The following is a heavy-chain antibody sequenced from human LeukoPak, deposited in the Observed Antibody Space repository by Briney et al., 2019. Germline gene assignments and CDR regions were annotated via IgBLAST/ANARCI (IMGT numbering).Heavy chain of an antibody. CDR1: GFIFSSYG. J-gene: IGHJ4*02. CDR3: AKGSAWYFDY. CDR2: MQYDGSNE. D-gene: IGHD6-19*01. V-gene: IGHV3-30*02. Sequence: GGSLRLSCAASGFIFSSYGMHWVRQAPGKGLEWVAFMQYDGSNEYYADSVKGRFTISRDNSKNTLYLQMNSLRAEDTAVYYCAKGSAWYFDYWGQGTLVTVSS.